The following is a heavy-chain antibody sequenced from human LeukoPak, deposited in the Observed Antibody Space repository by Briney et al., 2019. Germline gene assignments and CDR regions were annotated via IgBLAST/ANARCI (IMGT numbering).Heavy chain of an antibody. CDR3: ASNNYGDSGYYYYYGMDV. CDR1: GFTVSSNY. V-gene: IGHV3-53*01. CDR2: IYSGGST. J-gene: IGHJ6*02. D-gene: IGHD4-17*01. Sequence: GGSLRLSCAASGFTVSSNYMSWVRQAPGKGLEWVSVIYSGGSTYYADSVKGRFTISRDNSKNTPYLQMNNLRAEDTAVYYCASNNYGDSGYYYYYGMDVWGQGTTVTVSS.